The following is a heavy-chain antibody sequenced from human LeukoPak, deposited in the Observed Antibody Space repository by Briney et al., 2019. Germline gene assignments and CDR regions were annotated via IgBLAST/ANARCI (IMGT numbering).Heavy chain of an antibody. CDR2: IYYSGST. J-gene: IGHJ3*02. V-gene: IGHV4-59*01. Sequence: SETLSLTCTVSGGSISSYYWSWIRQPPGKGLEWIGYIYYSGSTNYNPSLKSRVTISVDTSKNQFSLKLSFVTAADTAVYYCARDPSGSYYLSGAFDIWGQGTMVTVSS. CDR1: GGSISSYY. D-gene: IGHD1-26*01. CDR3: ARDPSGSYYLSGAFDI.